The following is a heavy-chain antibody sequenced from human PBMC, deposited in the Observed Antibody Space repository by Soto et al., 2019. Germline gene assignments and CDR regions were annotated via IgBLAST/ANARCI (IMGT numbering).Heavy chain of an antibody. CDR3: AREGLVTNRYFDWLFEGGYFDY. D-gene: IGHD3-9*01. V-gene: IGHV1-18*01. CDR1: GYTLTSYG. J-gene: IGHJ4*02. Sequence: QVQLVQSGAEVKKPGASVKVSCKASGYTLTSYGISWVRQAPGQGLEWMGWISAYNGNTNYAQKLQGRVTMTTDTSTSTAYMELRSLRSDDTAVYYCAREGLVTNRYFDWLFEGGYFDYWGQGTLVTVSS. CDR2: ISAYNGNT.